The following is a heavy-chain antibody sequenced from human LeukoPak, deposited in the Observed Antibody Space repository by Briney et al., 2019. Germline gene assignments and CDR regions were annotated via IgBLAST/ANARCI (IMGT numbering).Heavy chain of an antibody. J-gene: IGHJ5*02. D-gene: IGHD1-26*01. V-gene: IGHV3-48*03. CDR3: AREYSGSLA. Sequence: GGSLRLSCAASGFTFGSYEMNWVRQAPGKGLEWVSYISSSGSPIYYADSVKGRFTISRGNAKNSLYLQMNSLRAEDTAVYYCAREYSGSLAWGQGTLVTVSS. CDR2: ISSSGSPI. CDR1: GFTFGSYE.